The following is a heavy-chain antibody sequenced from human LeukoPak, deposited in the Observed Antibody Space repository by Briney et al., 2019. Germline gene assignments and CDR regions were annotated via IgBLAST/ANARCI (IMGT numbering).Heavy chain of an antibody. CDR1: GFTFSSYG. J-gene: IGHJ4*02. CDR2: IRSDGSNK. Sequence: PGGSLRLSCAASGFTFSSYGMHWVRQAPGTGLEWVAFIRSDGSNKYYADSVKGRFTISRDNSKNTLYLQMNSLRAEDTAVYYCAKDGQQLVTIKYYFDYWGQGTLVTVSS. V-gene: IGHV3-30*02. CDR3: AKDGQQLVTIKYYFDY. D-gene: IGHD6-13*01.